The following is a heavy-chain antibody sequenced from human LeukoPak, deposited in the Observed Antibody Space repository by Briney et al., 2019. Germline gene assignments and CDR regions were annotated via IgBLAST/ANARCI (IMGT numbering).Heavy chain of an antibody. CDR2: ITWDGYKI. CDR3: VKGYSSSWSGYFDS. V-gene: IGHV3-9*01. Sequence: PGGSLRLSCEASGFIFDDYVMYWVRQSPGKGLEWVSGITWDGYKIDYVVSVKGRFTISRDNARNSLFLQMNRVRVEDTAFYYCVKGYSSSWSGYFDSWGQGTLVTVAS. D-gene: IGHD5-18*01. J-gene: IGHJ4*02. CDR1: GFIFDDYV.